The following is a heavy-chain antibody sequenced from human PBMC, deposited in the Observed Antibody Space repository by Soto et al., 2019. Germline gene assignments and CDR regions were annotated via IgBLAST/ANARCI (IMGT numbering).Heavy chain of an antibody. CDR1: GGFISSGGYY. CDR2: IYYSGST. D-gene: IGHD3-10*01. Sequence: PSETLSLTCTVSGGFISSGGYYWSWIRQHPGKGLEWIGYIYYSGSTYYNPSLKSRVTISVDTSKNQFSLKLSSVTAADTAVYYCARDGSGSYDRWGQGTLVTVSS. J-gene: IGHJ4*02. CDR3: ARDGSGSYDR. V-gene: IGHV4-31*03.